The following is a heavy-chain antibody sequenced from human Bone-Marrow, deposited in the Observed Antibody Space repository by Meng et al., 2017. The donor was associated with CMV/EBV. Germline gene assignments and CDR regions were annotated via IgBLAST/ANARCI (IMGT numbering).Heavy chain of an antibody. D-gene: IGHD5-24*01. V-gene: IGHV4-59*03. J-gene: IGHJ4*02. Sequence: SETLSLTCTVSGGSISSYYWSWIRQPPGKGLEWIGYIYYSGSSNYNPSLKGRVTISVDTSKNQFSLKLSSVTAADTAVYYCARQVDGYRVDYWGQGTLVAFSS. CDR1: GGSISSYY. CDR3: ARQVDGYRVDY. CDR2: IYYSGSS.